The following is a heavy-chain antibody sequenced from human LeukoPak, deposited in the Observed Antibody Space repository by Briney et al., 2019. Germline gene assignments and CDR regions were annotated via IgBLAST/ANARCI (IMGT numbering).Heavy chain of an antibody. CDR1: GGSISPYY. CDR2: ITHSGST. D-gene: IGHD2-15*01. CDR3: ARENYSLDY. V-gene: IGHV4-59*01. Sequence: SETLSLTCTVSGGSISPYYWCWIRQPPGKGLEWIAYITHSGSTVYNPSLKSRATISLDTSKKQFSLKLSSVTTADTALYYCARENYSLDYWGQGTLVTVSS. J-gene: IGHJ4*02.